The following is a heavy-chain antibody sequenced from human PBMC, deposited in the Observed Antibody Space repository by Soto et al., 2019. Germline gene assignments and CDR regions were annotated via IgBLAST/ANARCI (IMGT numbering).Heavy chain of an antibody. CDR3: TAPNYDYIWGSYPYAFDI. V-gene: IGHV3-15*01. CDR1: GFTFSNAW. D-gene: IGHD3-16*01. J-gene: IGHJ3*02. CDR2: IKSKTDGGTT. Sequence: EVQLVESGGGLVKPGGSLRLSCAASGFTFSNAWMSWVRQAPGKGLEWVGRIKSKTDGGTTDYAAPVKGRFTISRDDSKNTLYLQMNSLKTEDTAVYYCTAPNYDYIWGSYPYAFDIWGQGTMVTVSS.